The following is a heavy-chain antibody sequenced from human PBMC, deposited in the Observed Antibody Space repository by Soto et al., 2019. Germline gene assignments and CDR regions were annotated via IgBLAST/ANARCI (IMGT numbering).Heavy chain of an antibody. Sequence: QVQLVQSGAEVKKPGASVKVSCKASGYTFTSYGISWVRQAPGQGLEWMGWISSYNGNTNYAQKLQGRGTMTTDTATSTAYMELRSLRSDDTAMYYCARVVISSSAMVEYYYGMDVWGQGTTVTVSS. CDR3: ARVVISSSAMVEYYYGMDV. J-gene: IGHJ6*02. V-gene: IGHV1-18*01. CDR1: GYTFTSYG. CDR2: ISSYNGNT. D-gene: IGHD5-18*01.